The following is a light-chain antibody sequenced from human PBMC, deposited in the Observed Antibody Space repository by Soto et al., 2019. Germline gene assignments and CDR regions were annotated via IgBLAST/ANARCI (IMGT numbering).Light chain of an antibody. CDR3: QQYNSYSWT. V-gene: IGKV1-5*03. Sequence: DIQMTQSPSTLSASVGDTVTITCRASQSFNNWLAWYQQKPGKAPNFLIYKASTLESGVPSRCSGSGSGTEFTLTISSLQPDDFATYYCQQYNSYSWTFGQGTKVEIK. J-gene: IGKJ1*01. CDR2: KAS. CDR1: QSFNNW.